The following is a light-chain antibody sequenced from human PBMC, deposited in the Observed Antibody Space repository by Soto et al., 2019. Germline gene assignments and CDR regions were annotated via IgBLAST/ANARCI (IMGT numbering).Light chain of an antibody. V-gene: IGKV3-11*01. CDR2: DAS. Sequence: EIVLTQSPATLSLSPGETATLSCRASQSVSSYLAWYQQKPGQAPRLLIYDASNRATGIPARFSGSGSGTDFTLTISSLEPEDFAVYYCHQRGSWPRGTFGQGTKVETK. CDR3: HQRGSWPRGT. CDR1: QSVSSY. J-gene: IGKJ1*01.